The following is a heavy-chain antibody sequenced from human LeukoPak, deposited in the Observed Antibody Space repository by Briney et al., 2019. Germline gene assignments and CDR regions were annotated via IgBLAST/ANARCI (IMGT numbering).Heavy chain of an antibody. J-gene: IGHJ3*02. CDR3: ARTDYDILTGSGDAFDI. D-gene: IGHD3-9*01. CDR2: INHSGST. CDR1: GGSFSGYY. V-gene: IGHV4-34*01. Sequence: SSETLSLTCAVYGGSFSGYYWSWIRQPPGKGLEWIGEINHSGSTNYNPSLKSRVTISVDTSKNQFSLKLSSVTAADTAVYYCARTDYDILTGSGDAFDIWGQETIVTVSS.